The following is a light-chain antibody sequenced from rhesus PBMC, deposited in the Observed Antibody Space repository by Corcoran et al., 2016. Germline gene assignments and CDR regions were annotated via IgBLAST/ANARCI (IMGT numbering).Light chain of an antibody. CDR2: GAS. V-gene: IGKV3-24*04. CDR1: QRVGSY. J-gene: IGKJ4*01. Sequence: ETVVTQSPATLSLSPGERATLSCRARQRVGSYLAWYQQKPGQAPRLLIDGASRRATGIPDRFSGSGSGTDFTLTISSLEPEDVGVYYCQQSSNLLTFGVGTKVEIK. CDR3: QQSSNLLT.